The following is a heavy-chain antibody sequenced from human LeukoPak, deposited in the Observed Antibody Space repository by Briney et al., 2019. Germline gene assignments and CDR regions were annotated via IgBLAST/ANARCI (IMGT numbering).Heavy chain of an antibody. CDR3: ASDNRGMLNY. V-gene: IGHV1-69*13. Sequence: GASVKVSCKASGGTFSSYAISWVRQAPGQGLEWMGGIIPIFGTANYAQKFQGRVTITADESTSTAYMELSSLRSEDMAVYHCASDNRGMLNYWGQGTLVTVSS. CDR1: GGTFSSYA. D-gene: IGHD3-10*01. CDR2: IIPIFGTA. J-gene: IGHJ4*02.